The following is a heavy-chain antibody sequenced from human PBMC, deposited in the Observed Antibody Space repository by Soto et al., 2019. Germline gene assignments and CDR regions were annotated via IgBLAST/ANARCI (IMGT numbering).Heavy chain of an antibody. D-gene: IGHD3-10*01. Sequence: ASVKVSCKASGYTFTSYGISWVRQAPGQGLEWMGWISGYNGKTNYAQKVQDRVTMTTDTSTSTDYMELRSLRSDDTAVYYCARAGQLLWFGELLYPHDAFDIWGQGTMVTVSS. J-gene: IGHJ3*02. CDR1: GYTFTSYG. V-gene: IGHV1-18*01. CDR2: ISGYNGKT. CDR3: ARAGQLLWFGELLYPHDAFDI.